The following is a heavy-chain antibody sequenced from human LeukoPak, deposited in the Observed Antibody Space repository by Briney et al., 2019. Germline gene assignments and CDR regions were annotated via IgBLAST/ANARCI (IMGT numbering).Heavy chain of an antibody. D-gene: IGHD6-19*01. CDR2: IHSGST. V-gene: IGHV4-4*07. CDR3: ARDGGSGWYNY. J-gene: IGHJ4*02. Sequence: SETLSPTCTVSGGPISSYYWNWIRQPAGKGLEWIGRIHSGSTNYNPSLKSRISMSLDTSKNQFSLRLSSVTAADTAVYYCARDGGSGWYNYWGQGTLVTVSS. CDR1: GGPISSYY.